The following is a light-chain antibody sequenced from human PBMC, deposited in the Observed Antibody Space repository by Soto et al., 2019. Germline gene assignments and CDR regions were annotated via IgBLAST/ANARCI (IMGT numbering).Light chain of an antibody. V-gene: IGKV3-20*01. CDR3: QQYGSSGT. J-gene: IGKJ1*01. Sequence: EIVLTQSPGTLSLSPGERATLSCRASQSVTNYQLAWFRQKPGQAPRLLIWGASNRATGIPDRFSGSGSGTDFTLTISRLEPEDFAVYYCQQYGSSGTFGQGTKVDIK. CDR1: QSVTNYQ. CDR2: GAS.